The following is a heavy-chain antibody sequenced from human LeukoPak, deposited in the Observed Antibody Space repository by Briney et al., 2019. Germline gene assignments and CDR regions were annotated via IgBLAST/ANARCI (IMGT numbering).Heavy chain of an antibody. V-gene: IGHV1-18*01. CDR3: ARDGGDYYYYYGMDV. CDR1: GGTFSSYA. CDR2: ISAYNGNT. D-gene: IGHD3-10*01. Sequence: ASVKVSCKASGGTFSSYAISWVRQAPGQGLEWMGWISAYNGNTNYAQKLQGRVTMTTDTSTSTAYMELRSLRSDDTAVYYCARDGGDYYYYYGMDVWGQGTTVTVSS. J-gene: IGHJ6*02.